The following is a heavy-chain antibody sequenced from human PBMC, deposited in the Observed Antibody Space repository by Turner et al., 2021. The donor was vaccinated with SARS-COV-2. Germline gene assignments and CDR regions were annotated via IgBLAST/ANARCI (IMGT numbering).Heavy chain of an antibody. V-gene: IGHV3-21*01. CDR3: ARDHRPVVVPAAKRAGSYYYGMDV. D-gene: IGHD2-2*01. CDR1: EFTFSSYS. CDR2: ISSSSSYI. J-gene: IGHJ6*02. Sequence: EVQLVESGGGLVKPGGSLRLSCAASEFTFSSYSMNWVRQAPGKGLEWVSSISSSSSYIYYADSVKGRFTISRDNAKNSLYLQMNSLRAEDTAVYYCARDHRPVVVPAAKRAGSYYYGMDVWGQGTTVTVSS.